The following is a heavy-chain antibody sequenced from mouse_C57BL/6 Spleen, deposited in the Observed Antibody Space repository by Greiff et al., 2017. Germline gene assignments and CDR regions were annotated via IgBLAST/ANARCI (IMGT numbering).Heavy chain of an antibody. J-gene: IGHJ1*03. CDR2: INYDGSST. V-gene: IGHV5-16*01. CDR1: GFTFSDYY. CDR3: AREGGKGYFDV. Sequence: DVQLVESEGGLVQPGSSMKLSCTASGFTFSDYYMAWVRQVPEKGLEWVANINYDGSSTYYLDSLKSRFIISRDNAKNILYLQMSSLKSEDTATYYCAREGGKGYFDVWGTGTTVTVSS. D-gene: IGHD1-3*01.